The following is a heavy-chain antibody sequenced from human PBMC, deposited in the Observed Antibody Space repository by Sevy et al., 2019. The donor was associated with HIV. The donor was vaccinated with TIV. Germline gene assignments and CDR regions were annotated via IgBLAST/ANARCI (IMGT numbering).Heavy chain of an antibody. V-gene: IGHV4-59*08. J-gene: IGHJ4*02. CDR1: GGSITSLY. CDR3: AGENAWGRGYS. CDR2: IYYNGHI. D-gene: IGHD1-26*01. Sequence: SETLSLTCTVSGGSITSLYWNWIRQPPGKGLEWIANIYYNGHINYNPSLKSRVTLSLDTSKNQFSLRLSSVTAADTAMYYCAGENAWGRGYSWGQGVQVTVSS.